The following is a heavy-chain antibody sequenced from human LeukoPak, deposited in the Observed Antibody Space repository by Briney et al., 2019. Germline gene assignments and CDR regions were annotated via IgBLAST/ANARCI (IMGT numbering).Heavy chain of an antibody. Sequence: ASVTVSCKASGYTFTSYGISWVRQAPGQGLEWMGWISAYNGNTNYAQKLQGRVTMTTDTSTSTAYMELRSLRSDDTAVYYCARDWRDDYVWGSYGGDYWGQGTLVTVSS. CDR2: ISAYNGNT. CDR3: ARDWRDDYVWGSYGGDY. V-gene: IGHV1-18*01. J-gene: IGHJ4*02. CDR1: GYTFTSYG. D-gene: IGHD3-16*01.